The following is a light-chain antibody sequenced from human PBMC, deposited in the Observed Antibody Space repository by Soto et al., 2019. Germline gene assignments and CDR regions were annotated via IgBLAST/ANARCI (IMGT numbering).Light chain of an antibody. CDR2: KAS. CDR3: QQYDTYWT. Sequence: DIQMTQSPSTLSESVGDRVIITCRASESISNWLAWYQQKPGKAPNLLIYKASSLKSGVPLRFSGSGSGTEFTLTINSLQPDDFATYYCQQYDTYWTFGQGTKVDIK. V-gene: IGKV1-5*03. J-gene: IGKJ1*01. CDR1: ESISNW.